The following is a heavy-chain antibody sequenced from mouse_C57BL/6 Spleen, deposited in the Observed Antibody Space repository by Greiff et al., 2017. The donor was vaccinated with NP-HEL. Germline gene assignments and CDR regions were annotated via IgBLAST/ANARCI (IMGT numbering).Heavy chain of an antibody. J-gene: IGHJ2*01. CDR3: AREGDGYYRGYFDY. CDR2: IYPGSGST. Sequence: QVQLQQPGAELVKPGASVKMSCKASGYPFTSYWLTWVKQRPGQGLEWIGDIYPGSGSTTYNEKFKSKATLPVDTSSSTAYMQLSSLTSEDSAVYYCAREGDGYYRGYFDYWGQGTTLTVSS. V-gene: IGHV1-55*01. CDR1: GYPFTSYW. D-gene: IGHD2-3*01.